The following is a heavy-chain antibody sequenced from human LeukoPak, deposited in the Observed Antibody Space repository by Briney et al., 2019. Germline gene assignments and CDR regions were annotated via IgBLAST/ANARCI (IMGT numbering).Heavy chain of an antibody. CDR1: GFTVSSNY. CDR2: IYSGGST. D-gene: IGHD5-18*01. CDR3: TKEADYSYGKT. V-gene: IGHV3-66*01. Sequence: QSGGSLRLSCAASGFTVSSNYMSWVRQAPGRGLEWVSVIYSGGSTYYADSVKGRFTISRDNSKNTLYLQMNSLSVEDTAVYFCTKEADYSYGKTWGQGTLVTVSS. J-gene: IGHJ5*02.